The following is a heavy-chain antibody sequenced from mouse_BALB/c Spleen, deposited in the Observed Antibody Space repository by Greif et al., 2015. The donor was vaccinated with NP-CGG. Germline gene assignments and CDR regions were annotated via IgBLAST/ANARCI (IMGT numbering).Heavy chain of an antibody. CDR2: VNPNNGGT. CDR3: ASYYGSSYYAMDY. D-gene: IGHD1-1*01. V-gene: IGHV1-26*01. Sequence: VQLKESGPDLVKPGASVKISCKASGYSFTGYYMHWVKQSHGKSLEWIGRVNPNNGGTSSNQKFKGKAILTVDKSSSTAYMELRSLTSDDSAVYYCASYYGSSYYAMDYGGQGTSVTVSS. CDR1: GYSFTGYY. J-gene: IGHJ4*01.